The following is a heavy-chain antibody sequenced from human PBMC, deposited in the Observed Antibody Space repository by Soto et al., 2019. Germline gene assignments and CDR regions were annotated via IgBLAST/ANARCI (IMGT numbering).Heavy chain of an antibody. D-gene: IGHD1-1*01. CDR3: ARGSGIVALPGELEDVKYDY. CDR1: GQSFSGHS. V-gene: IGHV4-34*01. CDR2: INEGGST. Sequence: QVQLQQWGAGLVKPSETLSLSCAVYGQSFSGHSWAWIRQPPGKGLEWIGEINEGGSTYYNPSLKRRVTISTDTSKNQLSLKLSSVSAADTAAYFCARGSGIVALPGELEDVKYDYWGQGTLVNVSS. J-gene: IGHJ4*02.